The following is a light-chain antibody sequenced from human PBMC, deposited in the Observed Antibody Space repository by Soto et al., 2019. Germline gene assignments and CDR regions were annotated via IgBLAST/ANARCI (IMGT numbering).Light chain of an antibody. CDR1: SGHSSNI. CDR2: LEGSGSY. J-gene: IGLJ2*01. CDR3: VTWDSNTRA. Sequence: QSVLTQSSSASASVGSSVKVTCTLSSGHSSNIIAWHQQQPGKAPRYLMKLEGSGSYNKGSGVPDRFSGSSSGADRYLTISNLQSEDEADYYCVTWDSNTRAFGGGTKLTVL. V-gene: IGLV4-60*03.